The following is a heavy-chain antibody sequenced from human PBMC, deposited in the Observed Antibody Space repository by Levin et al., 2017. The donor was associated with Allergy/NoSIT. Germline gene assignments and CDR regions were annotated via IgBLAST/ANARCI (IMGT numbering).Heavy chain of an antibody. V-gene: IGHV3-23*01. J-gene: IGHJ4*02. CDR2: ISGSGGST. CDR3: AKAGIERAVADRLDY. Sequence: QAGGFLRLSCAASGFTFSSYAMSWVRQAPGKGLEWVSAISGSGGSTYYADSVKGRFTISRDNSKNTLYLQMNSLRAEDTAVYYCAKAGIERAVADRLDYWGQGTLVTVSS. CDR1: GFTFSSYA. D-gene: IGHD6-19*01.